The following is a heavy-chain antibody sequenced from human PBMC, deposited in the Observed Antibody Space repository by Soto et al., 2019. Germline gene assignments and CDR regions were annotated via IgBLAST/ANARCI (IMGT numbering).Heavy chain of an antibody. Sequence: GGSLRLSCAASGFTFSSYAMHWVRQAPGKGLEWVAVISYDGSNKYYADSVKGRFTISRDNSKNSLYLQMNSLRAEDTAVYYCARDQLYYNDISGRPLNAFDVWGQGTMVTVSS. J-gene: IGHJ3*01. D-gene: IGHD3-22*01. V-gene: IGHV3-30-3*01. CDR2: ISYDGSNK. CDR3: ARDQLYYNDISGRPLNAFDV. CDR1: GFTFSSYA.